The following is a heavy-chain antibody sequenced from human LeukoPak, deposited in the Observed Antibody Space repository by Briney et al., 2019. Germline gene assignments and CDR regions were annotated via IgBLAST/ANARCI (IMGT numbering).Heavy chain of an antibody. CDR1: GFTFSSYG. Sequence: GGSLRLSCAASGFTFSSYGMHWVRQAPGKGLEWVAVIWYDGSNKYYADSVKGRFTISRDNSKNTLYLQMNSLRAEDTAVYYCAKSLLLGYSGGGDYWGQGTLVTVSS. CDR2: IWYDGSNK. J-gene: IGHJ4*02. CDR3: AKSLLLGYSGGGDY. D-gene: IGHD5-12*01. V-gene: IGHV3-33*06.